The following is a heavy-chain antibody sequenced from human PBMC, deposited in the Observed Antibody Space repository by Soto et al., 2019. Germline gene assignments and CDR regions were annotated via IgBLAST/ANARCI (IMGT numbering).Heavy chain of an antibody. CDR3: ARGVLIFYAVAATPYYFDY. V-gene: IGHV6-1*01. CDR2: TYYRSKWYN. CDR1: GDSVSSNSAA. Sequence: SQTLSLTCAISGDSVSSNSAAWNWIRQSPSRGLEWLGRTYYRSKWYNDYAVSVKSRITINPDTSKNQFSLQLNSVTPEDTAVYYCARGVLIFYAVAATPYYFDYWGQGTLVTVSS. J-gene: IGHJ4*02. D-gene: IGHD3-10*01.